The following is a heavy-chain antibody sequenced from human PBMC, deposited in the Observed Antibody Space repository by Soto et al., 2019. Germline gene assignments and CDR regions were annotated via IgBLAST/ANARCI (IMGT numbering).Heavy chain of an antibody. D-gene: IGHD5-18*01. CDR2: LSYDENDE. V-gene: IGHV3-30-3*01. J-gene: IGHJ4*02. CDR1: GFTFSRNP. CDR3: TRLADSYGFDL. Sequence: PGGSLRLSCAASGFTFSRNPMHWVRQAPGKGLEWVAFLSYDENDEFYADSVKGRFTISRDNSQNTLYLQMNSLTPEDTALYYCTRLADSYGFDLWGQGTLVTVSS.